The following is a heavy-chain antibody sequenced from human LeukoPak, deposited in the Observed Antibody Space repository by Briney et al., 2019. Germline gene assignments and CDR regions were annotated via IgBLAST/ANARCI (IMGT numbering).Heavy chain of an antibody. CDR2: INWNGGST. CDR1: GFTFDDYG. Sequence: GGSLRLSCAASGFTFDDYGRSWVRQAPRKGLGWVSGINWNGGSTGYADSVKGRFTISRDNAKNSLYMQMNSLRAEDTALYHCARAKGIAAAEFDYWGQGTLVTVSS. CDR3: ARAKGIAAAEFDY. V-gene: IGHV3-20*01. D-gene: IGHD6-13*01. J-gene: IGHJ4*02.